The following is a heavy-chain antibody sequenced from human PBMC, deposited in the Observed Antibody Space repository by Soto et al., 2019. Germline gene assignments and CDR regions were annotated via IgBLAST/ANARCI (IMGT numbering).Heavy chain of an antibody. Sequence: QVQLVQSGAEVKKPGASVKVSCKASGYTFTIYAMHWVRQAPGQRLEWMGWINAGNGNTKYSQKFQGRVTITRDTSASTAYMELSSLRSEDTAVYYCASNPPAAAGTGDYWGQGTLVTVSS. CDR1: GYTFTIYA. V-gene: IGHV1-3*01. D-gene: IGHD6-13*01. CDR2: INAGNGNT. CDR3: ASNPPAAAGTGDY. J-gene: IGHJ4*02.